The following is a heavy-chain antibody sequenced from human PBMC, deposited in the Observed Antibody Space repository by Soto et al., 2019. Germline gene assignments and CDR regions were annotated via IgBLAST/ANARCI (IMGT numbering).Heavy chain of an antibody. D-gene: IGHD2-15*01. V-gene: IGHV3-48*02. Sequence: PGGSLRLSCAASGFTLSNYAVNWVRQAPGKGLEWVSYISSDSRYIYYGDSVKGRFTISRDNARNSVYLQMNSLRDEDTAVYYCARIKLVDFFFINVDVYDMDVWGQGSPVPVSS. CDR2: ISSDSRYI. J-gene: IGHJ6*02. CDR3: ARIKLVDFFFINVDVYDMDV. CDR1: GFTLSNYA.